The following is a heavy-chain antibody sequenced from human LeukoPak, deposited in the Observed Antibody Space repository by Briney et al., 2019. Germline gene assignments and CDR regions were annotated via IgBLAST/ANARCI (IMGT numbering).Heavy chain of an antibody. V-gene: IGHV4-38-2*01. CDR3: ARLGPSAVAGVLSDP. CDR2: IYHSGST. J-gene: IGHJ5*02. CDR1: GYSISSGYY. Sequence: PSETLSLTCAVSGYSISSGYYWGWIRQPPGKGLEWIGSIYHSGSTYYNPSLKSRVTISVDTSKNQFSLKLSSVTAADTAVYYCARLGPSAVAGVLSDPWGQGTLVTVSS. D-gene: IGHD6-19*01.